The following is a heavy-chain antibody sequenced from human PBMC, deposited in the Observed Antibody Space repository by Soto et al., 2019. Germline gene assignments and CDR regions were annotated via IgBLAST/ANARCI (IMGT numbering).Heavy chain of an antibody. CDR3: AKDMDTAINPDY. D-gene: IGHD5-18*01. V-gene: IGHV3-30*18. CDR1: GFTFSSYG. Sequence: GGSLRLSCAASGFTFSSYGMHWVRQAPGKGLEWVAVISYDGSNKYYADSVKGRFTISRDNSKNTLYLQMNSLRAEDTAVYYCAKDMDTAINPDYWGQGTLVTVSS. J-gene: IGHJ4*02. CDR2: ISYDGSNK.